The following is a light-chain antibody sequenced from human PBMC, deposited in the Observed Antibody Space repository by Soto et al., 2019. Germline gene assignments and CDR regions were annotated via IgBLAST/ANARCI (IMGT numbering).Light chain of an antibody. CDR3: QQYGNSRGLT. CDR1: QSVSSY. CDR2: DAS. Sequence: EVVLTQSPGTLSLSPGERATLSCRASQSVSSYLAWYQQKPGQAPRLLIYDASSRATGIPDRFSGSGSGTDFTLTISRLEAEDFAVYYCQQYGNSRGLTFGRGTKVDIK. V-gene: IGKV3-20*01. J-gene: IGKJ4*01.